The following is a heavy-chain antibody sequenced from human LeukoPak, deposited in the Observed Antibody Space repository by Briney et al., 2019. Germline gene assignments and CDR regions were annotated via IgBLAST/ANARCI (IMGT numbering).Heavy chain of an antibody. CDR3: ARDLSAAGKEYYFDY. V-gene: IGHV1-18*01. Sequence: ASVKVSCKASGYTFTSYGISWVRQAPGQGLEWMGWISAYNGNTNYAQKLQGRVTMTTDTSTSTAYMELRSLRSDDTAVYYCARDLSAAGKEYYFDYWGQGTLVTVSS. D-gene: IGHD6-13*01. J-gene: IGHJ4*02. CDR2: ISAYNGNT. CDR1: GYTFTSYG.